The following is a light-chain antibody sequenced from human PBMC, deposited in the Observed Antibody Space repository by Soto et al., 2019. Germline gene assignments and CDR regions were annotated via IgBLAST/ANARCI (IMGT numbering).Light chain of an antibody. CDR1: QSVSKNY. J-gene: IGKJ2*01. CDR3: QQYGSSPRYT. V-gene: IGKV3-20*01. Sequence: EIVLTQSPGTLVLSPGERATLSCRASQSVSKNYLAWYQQKPGQAPRLLLYGASSRATGIPDRISGSGSGTDFTLTISRLQPEDFAVYYCQQYGSSPRYTFGQGTKLEIK. CDR2: GAS.